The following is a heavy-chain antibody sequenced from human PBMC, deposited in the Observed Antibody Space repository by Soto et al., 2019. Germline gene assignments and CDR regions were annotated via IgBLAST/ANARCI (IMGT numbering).Heavy chain of an antibody. CDR1: GFNVSSNG. CDR2: ISYDGSHK. CDR3: VSAQPAPALFRFDY. Sequence: HPGGSLRLSCAASGFNVSSNGMFWVRQAPGEGLEWVAIISYDGSHKYYGDSVKGRFTISRDSSRNTLFLQMNSLRPEDTAVYYCVSAQPAPALFRFDYWGQGTLVTVSS. V-gene: IGHV3-30*03. D-gene: IGHD2-2*01. J-gene: IGHJ4*02.